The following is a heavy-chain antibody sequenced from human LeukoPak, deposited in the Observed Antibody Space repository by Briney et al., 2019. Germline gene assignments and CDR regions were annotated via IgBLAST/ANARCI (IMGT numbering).Heavy chain of an antibody. J-gene: IGHJ3*02. CDR2: INPNSGGT. D-gene: IGHD1-1*01. CDR1: GYTFTGYY. Sequence: ASVKVSCKASGYTFTGYYMHWVRQAPGQGLEWMGWINPNSGGTNYARKFQGRVTMTRDTSISTAYMELSRLRSDDTAVYYCARLNWKDAFDIWGQGTMVTVSS. V-gene: IGHV1-2*02. CDR3: ARLNWKDAFDI.